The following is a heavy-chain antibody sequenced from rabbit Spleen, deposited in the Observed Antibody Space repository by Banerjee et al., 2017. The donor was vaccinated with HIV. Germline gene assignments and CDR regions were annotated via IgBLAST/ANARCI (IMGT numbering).Heavy chain of an antibody. Sequence: HLKESGGGLVQPGGSLKLSCKASGFTLSSYYMNWVRQAPGKGLEWIGYIDPVFGITYYASWVNGRFSISRENAQNTVFLQMTSLTAADTATYFCARSTYGYDDYGDLYYAAMDLWGQGTLVTVS. CDR2: IDPVFGIT. CDR3: ARSTYGYDDYGDLYYAAMDL. V-gene: IGHV1S7*01. D-gene: IGHD2-1*01. CDR1: GFTLSSYY. J-gene: IGHJ6*01.